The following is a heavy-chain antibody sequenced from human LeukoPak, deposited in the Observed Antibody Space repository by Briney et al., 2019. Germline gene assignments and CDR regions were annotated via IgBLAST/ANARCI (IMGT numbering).Heavy chain of an antibody. D-gene: IGHD1-26*01. J-gene: IGHJ5*02. Sequence: ASVKVSCKASGGTFSSYANSWVRQAPGQGHEWMGIINPSGGSTSYAQKFQGRVTMTRDMSTSTDYMELSSLRSEDTAVYYCARDNSVGDTAWWFDPWGQGTLVTVSS. CDR2: INPSGGST. CDR1: GGTFSSYA. V-gene: IGHV1-46*01. CDR3: ARDNSVGDTAWWFDP.